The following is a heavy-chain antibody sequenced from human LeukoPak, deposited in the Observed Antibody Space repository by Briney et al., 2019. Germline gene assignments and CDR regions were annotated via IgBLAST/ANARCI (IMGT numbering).Heavy chain of an antibody. CDR3: ARAPQGRGYNFDY. Sequence: SQTLSLTCAVYGGSFSGYYWSWIRQPPGKGLEWIGEINHSGSTNYNPSLKSRVTISVDTSKNQFSLKLSSVTAADTAVYYCARAPQGRGYNFDYWGQGTLVTVSS. D-gene: IGHD5-12*01. V-gene: IGHV4-34*01. CDR1: GGSFSGYY. J-gene: IGHJ4*02. CDR2: INHSGST.